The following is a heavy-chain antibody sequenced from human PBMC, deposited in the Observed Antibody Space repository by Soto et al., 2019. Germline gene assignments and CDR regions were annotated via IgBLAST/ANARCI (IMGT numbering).Heavy chain of an antibody. CDR1: GFTFTNSA. CDR2: ISYDGGNK. V-gene: IGHV3-30-3*01. CDR3: ARGGIGYCSGGTCFYTAFDI. Sequence: GGSLRLSCAASGFTFTNSAMHWVRQAPGKGLEWLTVISYDGGNKYYADIVKGRFTISRDNSENTVYLQMNSLRAEDTAVYYCARGGIGYCSGGTCFYTAFDIWGQGSMVTVSS. D-gene: IGHD2-15*01. J-gene: IGHJ3*02.